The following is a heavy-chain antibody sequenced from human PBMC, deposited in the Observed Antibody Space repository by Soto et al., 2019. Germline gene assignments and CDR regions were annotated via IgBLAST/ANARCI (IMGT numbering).Heavy chain of an antibody. D-gene: IGHD6-6*01. V-gene: IGHV1-18*01. J-gene: IGHJ6*02. Sequence: QVQLVQSGAEVKKPGASVKVSCKASGYTFTSYGISWVRQAPGQGLEWMGWISAYNGNTNYAQKLQGRVTMTTDTXXSXAXXELRSLRSDDTAVYYCARDGRRWQLVRSYYYGMDVWGQGTTVTVSS. CDR2: ISAYNGNT. CDR1: GYTFTSYG. CDR3: ARDGRRWQLVRSYYYGMDV.